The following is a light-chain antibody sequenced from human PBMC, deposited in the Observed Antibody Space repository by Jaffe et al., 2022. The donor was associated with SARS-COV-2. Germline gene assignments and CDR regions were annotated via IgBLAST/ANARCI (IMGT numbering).Light chain of an antibody. Sequence: EIVLTQSPGTLSLSPGERATLSCRASQSVRSSYLAWYQQKPGQAPRLLIYGASNRATGIPDRFSGSGSGTDFTLTISRLEPEDFAVYYCQQYGSSPGTFGQGTKVEIK. V-gene: IGKV3-20*01. CDR3: QQYGSSPGT. J-gene: IGKJ1*01. CDR2: GAS. CDR1: QSVRSSY.